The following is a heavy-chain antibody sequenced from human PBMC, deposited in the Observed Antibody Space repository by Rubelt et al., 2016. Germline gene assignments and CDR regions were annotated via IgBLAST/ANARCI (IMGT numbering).Heavy chain of an antibody. Sequence: QVQLVQSGAEVKKPGASVKVSCKASGYTFSGYYIHWVRQAPGQGPEWMGWIDPNSGGANYAQRFQGRVPTTGDTSNSKAHMELSGRGFDVTAGVYCTRQVGPTLRLEPWGQGTLGTVSS. CDR3: TRQVGPTLRLEP. CDR2: IDPNSGGA. V-gene: IGHV1-2*02. J-gene: IGHJ5*02. CDR1: GYTFSGYY. D-gene: IGHD1-26*01.